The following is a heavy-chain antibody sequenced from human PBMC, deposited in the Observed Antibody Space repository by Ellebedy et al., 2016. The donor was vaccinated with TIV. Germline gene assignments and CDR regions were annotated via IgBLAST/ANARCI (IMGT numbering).Heavy chain of an antibody. D-gene: IGHD2-15*01. Sequence: MPSETLSLTCAVYGGSFSGYYWSWIRQPPGKGLEWIGEINHSGSTNYNPSLKSRVTISVDTSKNQFSLKLSSVTAADTAVYYCARSLLNFNWFDPWGQGTLVTVSS. V-gene: IGHV4-34*01. CDR3: ARSLLNFNWFDP. CDR1: GGSFSGYY. CDR2: INHSGST. J-gene: IGHJ5*02.